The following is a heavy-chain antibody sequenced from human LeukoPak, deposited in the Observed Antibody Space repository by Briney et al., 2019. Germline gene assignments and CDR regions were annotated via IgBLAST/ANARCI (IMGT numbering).Heavy chain of an antibody. V-gene: IGHV4-34*01. D-gene: IGHD5-18*01. CDR2: INDDDST. J-gene: IGHJ3*02. Sequence: SETLSLTCAVYGGSFSGYDWSWIRQPPGKGLEWMGEINDDDSTNYYAPIKSRVTIIVETSKKQFALRVRSITAADTAVYSCAGGRGYNAFDIWGQGTMVTVSS. CDR3: AGGRGYNAFDI. CDR1: GGSFSGYD.